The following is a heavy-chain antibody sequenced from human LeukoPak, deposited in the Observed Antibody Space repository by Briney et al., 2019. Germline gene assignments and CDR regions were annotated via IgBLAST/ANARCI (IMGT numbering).Heavy chain of an antibody. CDR1: GFTFSSYA. D-gene: IGHD3-3*02. CDR2: IDTWGTTI. Sequence: GGSLRLSCAASGFTFSSYAMSWVRQAPGKGLVWLSYIDTWGTTIYYADSVKGRFTMSRDNAKNSLYLQMNSLRAEDTAVYFCAVLGTRGRIDYWGQGTLVTVSS. CDR3: AVLGTRGRIDY. J-gene: IGHJ4*02. V-gene: IGHV3-48*01.